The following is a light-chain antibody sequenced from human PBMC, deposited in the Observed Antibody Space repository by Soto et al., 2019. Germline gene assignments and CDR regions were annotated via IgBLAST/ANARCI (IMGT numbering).Light chain of an antibody. CDR1: QSIRSW. CDR2: KAS. Sequence: DIQMTQSPSTLSASLGDRVTITCRASQSIRSWLAWYQQKPGKAPKLLIYKASSLESGVPSRFSGSGSGTEFTPTISSLQPDDFATYYCQQYNHYWTFGQGTKVDIK. CDR3: QQYNHYWT. V-gene: IGKV1-5*03. J-gene: IGKJ1*01.